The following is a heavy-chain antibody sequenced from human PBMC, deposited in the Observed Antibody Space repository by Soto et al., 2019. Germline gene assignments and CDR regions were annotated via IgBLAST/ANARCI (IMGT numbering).Heavy chain of an antibody. D-gene: IGHD3-22*01. J-gene: IGHJ4*02. V-gene: IGHV1-69*13. CDR1: GGTFSSYA. CDR3: ARDYYDSSGYSPLQFDY. Sequence: SVKVSCKASGGTFSSYAISWVRQAPGQGLEWMGGIIPIFGTANYAQKFQGRVTITADESTSTAYMELSSLRSEDTAVYYCARDYYDSSGYSPLQFDYWGQGTLVTVSS. CDR2: IIPIFGTA.